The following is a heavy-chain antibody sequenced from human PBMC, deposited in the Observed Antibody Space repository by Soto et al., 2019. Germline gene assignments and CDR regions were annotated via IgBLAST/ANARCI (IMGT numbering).Heavy chain of an antibody. CDR3: ARDQRHPPYFYYGMDV. J-gene: IGHJ6*02. CDR2: INLNSGGA. D-gene: IGHD3-9*01. V-gene: IGHV1-2*02. CDR1: GYTFTGYY. Sequence: ASVKVSCKASGYTFTGYYFHWVRQVPGQGLEWVGWINLNSGGAIYAQKLQGRVTMTTDTSTSTAYMELRSLRSDDTAVYYCARDQRHPPYFYYGMDVWGQGTTVTVSS.